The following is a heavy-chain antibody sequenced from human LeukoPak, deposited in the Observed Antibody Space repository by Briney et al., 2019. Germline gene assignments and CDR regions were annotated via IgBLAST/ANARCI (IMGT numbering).Heavy chain of an antibody. V-gene: IGHV4-59*01. CDR2: IYYSGSA. Sequence: SETLSLTCTVSGGSISTYCWGWIRQPPGKGLEWIGYIYYSGSANYNPSLKSRVTISVDTSKNQFSLKLSSVTAADTAVYYCASVTEDYFDYWGQGTLVTVSS. CDR3: ASVTEDYFDY. D-gene: IGHD1-20*01. J-gene: IGHJ4*02. CDR1: GGSISTYC.